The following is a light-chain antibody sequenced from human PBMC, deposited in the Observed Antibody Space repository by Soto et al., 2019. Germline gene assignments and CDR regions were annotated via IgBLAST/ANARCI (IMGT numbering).Light chain of an antibody. J-gene: IGKJ1*01. Sequence: EIGLTQSPGTLSLSPGERATLSCRASQRVSSSYLAWYQQKPGQAPRPLIYGASSRAIGIPDRVSGSGSGTDFTVTISRLEPEDCAVYYCQQYVIPPWTFGQETKVAIK. V-gene: IGKV3-20*01. CDR3: QQYVIPPWT. CDR2: GAS. CDR1: QRVSSSY.